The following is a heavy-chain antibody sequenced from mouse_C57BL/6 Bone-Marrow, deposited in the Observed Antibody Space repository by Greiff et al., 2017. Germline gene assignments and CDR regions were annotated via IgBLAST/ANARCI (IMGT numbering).Heavy chain of an antibody. J-gene: IGHJ2*01. CDR3: ARSGGSSYDYFDY. V-gene: IGHV1-75*01. Sequence: QVQLKESGPELVKPGASVKISCKASGYTFTDYYMNWVKQRPGQGLEWIGWIFPGSGSTYYNEKFKGKATLTVDKSSSTAYMLLSSLTSEDSAVYFCARSGGSSYDYFDYWGQGTTLTVSS. D-gene: IGHD1-1*01. CDR1: GYTFTDYY. CDR2: IFPGSGST.